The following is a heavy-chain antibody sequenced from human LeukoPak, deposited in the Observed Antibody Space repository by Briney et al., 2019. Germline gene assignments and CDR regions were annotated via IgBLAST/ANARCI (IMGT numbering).Heavy chain of an antibody. V-gene: IGHV4-34*01. CDR3: ASLYDSSGYYQYYFDY. J-gene: IGHJ4*02. CDR2: INHSGST. D-gene: IGHD3-22*01. CDR1: GGSFSGYY. Sequence: SETLSLTCAVYGGSFSGYYWSWIRQPPGKELEWIGVINHSGSTNYNPSLKSRVTISVDTSKNQFSLKLSSVTAADTAVYYCASLYDSSGYYQYYFDYWGQGTLVTVSS.